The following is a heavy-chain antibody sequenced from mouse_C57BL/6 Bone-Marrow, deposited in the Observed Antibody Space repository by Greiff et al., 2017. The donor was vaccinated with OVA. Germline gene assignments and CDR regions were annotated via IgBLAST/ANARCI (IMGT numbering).Heavy chain of an antibody. V-gene: IGHV1-80*01. J-gene: IGHJ1*03. Sequence: QVQLQQSGAELVKPGASVKISCKASGYAFSSYWMNWVKQRPGKGLEWIGQIYPGDGDTNYNGKFKGKATLTADKSSSTAYMQLSSRTSEDSAVYFCARKGSRGWYFDVWGTGTTVTVSS. CDR3: ARKGSRGWYFDV. D-gene: IGHD1-1*01. CDR2: IYPGDGDT. CDR1: GYAFSSYW.